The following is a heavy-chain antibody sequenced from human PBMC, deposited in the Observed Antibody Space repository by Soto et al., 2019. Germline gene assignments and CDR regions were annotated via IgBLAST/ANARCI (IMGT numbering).Heavy chain of an antibody. CDR3: AKDGYGDRPYYFDY. V-gene: IGHV3-23*01. Sequence: EVQLLESGGGLVQPGGSLRLSCAASGFTFSTYALNWVRQAQGKGLEWVSAIGGRGGSTYFADSVKGRFSISRDSSKNTLYLQMNSLRAEDTAVYYCAKDGYGDRPYYFDYWGQGTLVTVSS. CDR2: IGGRGGST. D-gene: IGHD4-17*01. J-gene: IGHJ4*02. CDR1: GFTFSTYA.